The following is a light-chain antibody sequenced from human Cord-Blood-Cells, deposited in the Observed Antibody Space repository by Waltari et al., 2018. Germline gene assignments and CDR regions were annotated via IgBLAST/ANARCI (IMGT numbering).Light chain of an antibody. Sequence: QSALTQPRSVSGSPGQSVTISCTGTSSDVSGYNYVSWYQQHPGKAPKLMIYDVSKRPSGFPDRFSGSKSGNTASLTISGLQAEDEADYYCCSYAGSYTLVFGGGTKLTVL. CDR3: CSYAGSYTLV. J-gene: IGLJ2*01. V-gene: IGLV2-11*01. CDR1: SSDVSGYNY. CDR2: DVS.